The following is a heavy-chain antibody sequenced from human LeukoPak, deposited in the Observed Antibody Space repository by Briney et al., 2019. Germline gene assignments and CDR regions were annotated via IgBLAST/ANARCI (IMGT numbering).Heavy chain of an antibody. CDR3: ARGGTRGYSPSDY. D-gene: IGHD5-18*01. J-gene: IGHJ4*02. CDR2: IKQDGREG. Sequence: TGGSLRLSCAASGFTFSSFWMTWVSQAPGKGLEWVANIKQDGREGYFVDSVKGRFTISRDNAKNSVYLEMNSLRAEDTAVYFCARGGTRGYSPSDYWGQGTQVTVSS. V-gene: IGHV3-7*01. CDR1: GFTFSSFW.